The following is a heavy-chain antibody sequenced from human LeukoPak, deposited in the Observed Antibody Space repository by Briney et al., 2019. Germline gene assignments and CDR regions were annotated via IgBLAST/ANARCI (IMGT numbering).Heavy chain of an antibody. Sequence: GASVKVSCKASGYTFTSYAISWVRQAPGQGLEWMGGTIPIFGTANYAQKFQGRVTITTDESTSTAYMELSSLRSEDTAVYYCYHVDTAMVEYWGQGTLVTVSS. CDR1: GYTFTSYA. D-gene: IGHD5-18*01. CDR3: YHVDTAMVEY. V-gene: IGHV1-69*05. J-gene: IGHJ4*02. CDR2: TIPIFGTA.